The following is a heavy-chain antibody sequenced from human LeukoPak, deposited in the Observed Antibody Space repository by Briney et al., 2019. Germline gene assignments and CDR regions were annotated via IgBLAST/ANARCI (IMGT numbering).Heavy chain of an antibody. CDR1: GFTFSSYS. CDR3: SGRGSGNYFFDY. Sequence: PGGSLRLSCAASGFTFSSYSMNWVRQAPGKGLEWVSAIVRSGSTTYYADSVKGRFTISRDNSKNTLYLQMNSLRVEDSAVYYCSGRGSGNYFFDYWGQGILVTVSS. V-gene: IGHV3-23*01. D-gene: IGHD3-10*01. J-gene: IGHJ4*02. CDR2: IVRSGSTT.